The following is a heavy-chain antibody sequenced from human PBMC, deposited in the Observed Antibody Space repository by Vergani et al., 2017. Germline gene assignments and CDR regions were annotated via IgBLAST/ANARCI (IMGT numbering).Heavy chain of an antibody. Sequence: EVELVQSGPEMRKPGESLKISCKGSEYSFGNYWIGWVRQMPGKGLEWMGIIYPADSDTRYRPAFQGQVTISADKSISTAVLQWDSLKASDTALYYCARHTTYTDSWGQGTLVTVSS. V-gene: IGHV5-51*01. CDR3: ARHTTYTDS. J-gene: IGHJ4*02. D-gene: IGHD1-1*01. CDR2: IYPADSDT. CDR1: EYSFGNYW.